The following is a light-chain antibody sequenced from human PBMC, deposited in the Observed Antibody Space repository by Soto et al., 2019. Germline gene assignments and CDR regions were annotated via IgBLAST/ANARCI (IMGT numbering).Light chain of an antibody. J-gene: IGLJ1*01. V-gene: IGLV2-23*03. CDR1: SSDVVTYSL. CDR3: YSFAGSTTFSYV. Sequence: QSVLTQPASVSGSPGQSISISCTGTSSDVVTYSLVPWYQQHPGKAPTVLIYEGTKRPSGVSNRFSGSKSGNTASLTISGLQTEDEADYYCYSFAGSTTFSYVFGPGTKVTVL. CDR2: EGT.